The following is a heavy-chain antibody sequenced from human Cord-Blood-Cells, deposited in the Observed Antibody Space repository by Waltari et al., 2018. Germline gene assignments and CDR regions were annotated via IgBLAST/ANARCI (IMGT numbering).Heavy chain of an antibody. CDR3: ARRVVATIDY. Sequence: QLQLQESGPGLVKPSETLSLTYTVSGGSISSSSYYWGWFRQPPGKGLEWFGRIYYSGSTYYNPSLKSRVTIDVDTSKNQFSLKLSSVTAADTAVYYCARRVVATIDYWGQGTLVTVSS. CDR2: IYYSGST. CDR1: GGSISSSSYY. J-gene: IGHJ4*02. V-gene: IGHV4-39*01. D-gene: IGHD5-12*01.